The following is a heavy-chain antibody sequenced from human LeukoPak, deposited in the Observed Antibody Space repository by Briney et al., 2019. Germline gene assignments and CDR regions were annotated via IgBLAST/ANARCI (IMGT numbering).Heavy chain of an antibody. D-gene: IGHD2-15*01. CDR2: IYTSGST. J-gene: IGHJ6*03. CDR1: GRSISSYY. CDR3: ATLRGGSPFYYYYMDV. Sequence: SETLSLTCTVSGRSISSYYWSWIRQPAGKGLEWIGRIYTSGSTNYNPSLKSRVTMSVDTSKNQFSLKLSSVTAADTAVYYCATLRGGSPFYYYYMDVWGKGTTVTVSS. V-gene: IGHV4-4*07.